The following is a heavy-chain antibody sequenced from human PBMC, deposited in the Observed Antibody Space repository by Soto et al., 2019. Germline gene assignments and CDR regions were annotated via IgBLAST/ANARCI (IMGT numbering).Heavy chain of an antibody. D-gene: IGHD3-22*01. CDR1: GFTFRSYG. Sequence: GGPLRLSCAASGFTFRSYGMHWVRQAPGKGLEWVSYISSSGSTIYYADSVKGRFTISRDNAKNSLYLQMNSLRAEDTAAYYCAREWAPIVVAPFDPWGQGTLVNVS. J-gene: IGHJ5*02. V-gene: IGHV3-48*04. CDR2: ISSSGSTI. CDR3: AREWAPIVVAPFDP.